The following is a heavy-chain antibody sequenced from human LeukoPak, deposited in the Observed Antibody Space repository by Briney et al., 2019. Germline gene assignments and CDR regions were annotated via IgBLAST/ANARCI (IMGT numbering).Heavy chain of an antibody. V-gene: IGHV1-18*01. J-gene: IGHJ4*02. D-gene: IGHD2-2*01. CDR2: ISAYNGNT. CDR1: GYTFTSYA. CDR3: ARDYCSSTSCLFDY. Sequence: ASVKVSCKASGYTFTSYAMNWVRQAPGQGLEWMGWISAYNGNTNYAQKLQGRVTMTTDTSTSTAYMELSRLRSDDTAVYYCARDYCSSTSCLFDYWGQGTLVSVSS.